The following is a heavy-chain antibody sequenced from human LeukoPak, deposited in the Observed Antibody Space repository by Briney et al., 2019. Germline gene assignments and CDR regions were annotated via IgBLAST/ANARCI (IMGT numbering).Heavy chain of an antibody. CDR1: GGSISSHY. Sequence: SETRSLTCTVSGGSISSHYWSWIRQPPGKGLEWIGYIYYSGSTNYNPSLKSRVTISVDTSKNQFSLKLSSVTAADTAVYYCARHNSVIYYYYDTGGSGWFDPWGQGTLVTVSS. CDR2: IYYSGST. J-gene: IGHJ5*02. V-gene: IGHV4-59*08. CDR3: ARHNSVIYYYYDTGGSGWFDP. D-gene: IGHD3-22*01.